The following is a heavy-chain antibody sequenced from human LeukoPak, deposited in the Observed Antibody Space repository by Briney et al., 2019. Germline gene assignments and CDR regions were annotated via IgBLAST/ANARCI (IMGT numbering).Heavy chain of an antibody. CDR1: GFSVSATLVA. J-gene: IGHJ4*02. V-gene: IGHV2-5*02. CDR3: AHKTYYGSGSQFDY. D-gene: IGHD3-10*01. Sequence: SGPTLVNPTQTLKLTCTISGFSVSATLVAVSWIHQPPGKALEWLALIYWDDNKRYSPSLKSRITITKDTSKNHVVFTMTNMDPVDTATYYCAHKTYYGSGSQFDYWGQGTLVTVSS. CDR2: IYWDDNK.